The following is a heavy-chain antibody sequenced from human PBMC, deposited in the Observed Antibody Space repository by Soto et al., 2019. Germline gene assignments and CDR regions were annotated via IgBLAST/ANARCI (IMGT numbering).Heavy chain of an antibody. V-gene: IGHV1-18*01. J-gene: IGHJ3*02. Sequence: QVPLVQSGAEVKKPGASVKVSCKASGYTFTSYGISWVRQAPGQGLEWMGWISAYNGNTNYAQKLQGRVTMTTDTSTSTAYMELRSLRSVESGMYYGARWGPYCGGDCLLDAFVIWGQGTMVTVSS. CDR1: GYTFTSYG. CDR3: ARWGPYCGGDCLLDAFVI. CDR2: ISAYNGNT. D-gene: IGHD2-21*01.